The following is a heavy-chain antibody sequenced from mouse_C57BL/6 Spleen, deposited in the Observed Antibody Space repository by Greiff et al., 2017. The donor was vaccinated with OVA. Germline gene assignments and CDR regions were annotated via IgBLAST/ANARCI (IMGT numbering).Heavy chain of an antibody. CDR2: INPNNGGT. J-gene: IGHJ4*01. Sequence: EVQLQQSGPELVKPGASVKISCKASGYTFTDYYMNWVKQSHGKSLEWIGDINPNNGGTSYNQKFKGKATLTVDKSSSTAYMELRSLTSEDSAVYYCVNWDGMAMDYWGQGTSVTVSS. V-gene: IGHV1-26*01. CDR1: GYTFTDYY. D-gene: IGHD4-1*01. CDR3: VNWDGMAMDY.